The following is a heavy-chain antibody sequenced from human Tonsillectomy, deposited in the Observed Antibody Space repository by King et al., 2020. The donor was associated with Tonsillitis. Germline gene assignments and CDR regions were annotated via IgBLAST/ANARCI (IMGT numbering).Heavy chain of an antibody. CDR3: TTERAYYYDSSGYPDY. Sequence: VQLVESGGGLVKPGGSLRLSCAASGFTFSNAWMSWVRQAPGKGLEWVGRIKSKTDGGRTDYAAPVKGRFTISRDDSKNTLYLQMNSLKTEDTAVYYCTTERAYYYDSSGYPDYWGQGTLVTVSS. V-gene: IGHV3-15*01. CDR2: IKSKTDGGRT. J-gene: IGHJ4*02. D-gene: IGHD3-22*01. CDR1: GFTFSNAW.